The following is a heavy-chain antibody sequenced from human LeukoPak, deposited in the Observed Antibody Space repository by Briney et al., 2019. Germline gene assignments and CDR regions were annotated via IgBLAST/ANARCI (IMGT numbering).Heavy chain of an antibody. CDR1: GFTFSSYA. J-gene: IGHJ4*02. CDR3: AKDPYYDILTGYSDY. V-gene: IGHV3-23*01. CDR2: ISGSGGST. D-gene: IGHD3-9*01. Sequence: GSLRLSCAASGFTFSSYAMSWVRQAPGKGLEWVSAISGSGGSTYYADSVKGRFTISRDNSKNTLYLQMNSLRAEDTAVYYCAKDPYYDILTGYSDYWGQGTLVTVSS.